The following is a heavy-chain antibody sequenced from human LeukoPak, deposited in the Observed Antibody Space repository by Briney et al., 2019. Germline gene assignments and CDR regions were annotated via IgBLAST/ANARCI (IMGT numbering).Heavy chain of an antibody. CDR2: ISSSSSTI. CDR3: SRGNYYYSSGYKTG. Sequence: PGGSLRLSCAASGFTFSSYSMNWVRQAPGKGLEWVSYISSSSSTIYYADSVKGRFTISRDNAKNSLYLQMNSLRDEDTAVYYCSRGNYYYSSGYKTGRGQGTLVTVSS. D-gene: IGHD3-22*01. J-gene: IGHJ4*02. V-gene: IGHV3-48*02. CDR1: GFTFSSYS.